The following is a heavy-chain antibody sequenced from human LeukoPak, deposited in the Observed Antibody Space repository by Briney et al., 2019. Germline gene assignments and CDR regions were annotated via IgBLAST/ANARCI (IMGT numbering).Heavy chain of an antibody. CDR1: GGSISSSSYY. Sequence: PSETLSLTFTVSGGSISSSSYYWGWIRQPPGKGLEWIGSIYYSGSTYYNPSLKSRVTISVDTSKNQFSLKLSSVTAADTAVYYCARGSFPLSGDLDYWGQGTLVTVSS. V-gene: IGHV4-39*07. D-gene: IGHD7-27*01. CDR2: IYYSGST. CDR3: ARGSFPLSGDLDY. J-gene: IGHJ4*02.